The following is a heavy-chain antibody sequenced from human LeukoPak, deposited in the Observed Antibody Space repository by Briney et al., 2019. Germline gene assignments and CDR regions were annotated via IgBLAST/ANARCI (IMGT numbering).Heavy chain of an antibody. V-gene: IGHV3-21*01. Sequence: PGGSLRLSCAASGFTFSSYSMIWVRQAPGKGLELVSSISTNSSYIYYADSVKSRFTISTDNAKNSLYLQMNSLRAEATAVYYCARSITMIVDWFDPWGQGTLVTVSS. CDR3: ARSITMIVDWFDP. J-gene: IGHJ5*02. D-gene: IGHD3-22*01. CDR1: GFTFSSYS. CDR2: ISTNSSYI.